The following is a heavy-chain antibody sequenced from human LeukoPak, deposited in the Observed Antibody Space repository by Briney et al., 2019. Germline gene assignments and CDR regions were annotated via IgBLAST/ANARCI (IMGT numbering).Heavy chain of an antibody. J-gene: IGHJ4*02. V-gene: IGHV3-21*01. Sequence: GGSLRLSCAASGFTFSSYSMTWVRQAPGKGLEWVSSMSSGSRHIYYADSVRGRFTISRDNAKNSLYLPMNSLRAEDTAVYYCARDRPTGASRLFVVQWGQGTLVTVSS. CDR1: GFTFSSYS. D-gene: IGHD2-15*01. CDR3: ARDRPTGASRLFVVQ. CDR2: MSSGSRHI.